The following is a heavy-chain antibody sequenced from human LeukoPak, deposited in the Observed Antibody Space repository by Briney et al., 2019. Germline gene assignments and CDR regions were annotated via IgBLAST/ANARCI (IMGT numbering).Heavy chain of an antibody. CDR1: GFTFSTYG. CDR2: IWYNGNT. CDR3: TTTIVGVTTWFDP. V-gene: IGHV3-33*01. J-gene: IGHJ5*02. D-gene: IGHD1-26*01. Sequence: GRSLRLSCAASGFTFSTYGMHWVRQAPGKGLEWVSDIWYNGNTYYADSVKGRFTISRDNSKSTLYLQMNSLKTEDTAVYYCTTTIVGVTTWFDPWGQGTLVTVSS.